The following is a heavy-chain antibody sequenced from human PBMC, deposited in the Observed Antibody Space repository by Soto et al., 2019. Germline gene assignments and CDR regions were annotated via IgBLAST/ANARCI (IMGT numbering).Heavy chain of an antibody. V-gene: IGHV3-13*01. J-gene: IGHJ4*02. Sequence: GGSLRLSCAASGFTFSSYDMHWVRQATGKGLEWVSAIGTAGDTYYPGSVKGRFTISRENAKNSLYLQMNSLRAGDTAVYYCARVHFYSSGWGYYFDYWGQGTLVTVSS. D-gene: IGHD6-19*01. CDR1: GFTFSSYD. CDR2: IGTAGDT. CDR3: ARVHFYSSGWGYYFDY.